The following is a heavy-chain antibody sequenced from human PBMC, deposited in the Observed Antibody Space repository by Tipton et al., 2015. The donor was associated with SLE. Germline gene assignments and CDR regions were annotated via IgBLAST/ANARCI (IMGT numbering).Heavy chain of an antibody. Sequence: SLRLSCAASGFTFSSYSMNWVRQVPGKGLEWVSSISSSSRYIYYADSVKGRFTISRDNAMNSLYLQMKGLRAEATAVYYCAIANDYGDYYDYWSQGTLVTVSS. CDR2: ISSSSRYI. CDR3: AIANDYGDYYDY. V-gene: IGHV3-21*01. CDR1: GFTFSSYS. J-gene: IGHJ4*02. D-gene: IGHD4-17*01.